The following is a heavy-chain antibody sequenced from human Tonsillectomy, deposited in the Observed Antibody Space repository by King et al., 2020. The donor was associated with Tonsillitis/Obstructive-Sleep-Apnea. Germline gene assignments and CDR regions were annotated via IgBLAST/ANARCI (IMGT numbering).Heavy chain of an antibody. CDR1: GFTFSSYE. Sequence: VQLVESGGGLVHPGGSLRLSCAASGFTFSSYEMNWVRQAPGKGLEWVSYISSNGSTIYYADSVKGRFTISRDNAKNSLYLQMNSLRAEDTAVYYCAREGVTVTREGVYYYYGMDVWGQGTTVTVSS. D-gene: IGHD4-17*01. V-gene: IGHV3-48*03. CDR2: ISSNGSTI. CDR3: AREGVTVTREGVYYYYGMDV. J-gene: IGHJ6*02.